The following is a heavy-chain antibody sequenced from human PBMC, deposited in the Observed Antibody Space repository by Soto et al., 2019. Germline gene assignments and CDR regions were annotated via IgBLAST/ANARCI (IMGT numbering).Heavy chain of an antibody. CDR2: ISSSSSYI. V-gene: IGHV3-21*01. Sequence: EVQLVESGGGLVKPGGSLRLSCAASGFTFSSYSMNWVRQAPGKGLGWVSSISSSSSYIYYADSVKGRFTLPSDNAKNSLYLQMNSLRAEDTAVYYCARGLYYYDSSGYYSPWGQGTLVTVSS. J-gene: IGHJ5*02. D-gene: IGHD3-22*01. CDR1: GFTFSSYS. CDR3: ARGLYYYDSSGYYSP.